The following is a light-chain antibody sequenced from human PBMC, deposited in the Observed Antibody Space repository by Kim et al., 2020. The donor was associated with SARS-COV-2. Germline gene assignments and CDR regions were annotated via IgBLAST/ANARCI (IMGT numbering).Light chain of an antibody. CDR2: SNN. J-gene: IGLJ3*02. V-gene: IGLV1-44*01. CDR3: AVWDDSLKQGV. CDR1: SSNIGSNN. Sequence: ELTQPPSASGTPGQRVTISCSGSSSNIGSNNVVWYQQLPGAAPNLLIYSNNQRPSGIPERFSGSRSGTSASLAISGLQSGDEADYYCAVWDDSLKQGVFGGGTQLTVL.